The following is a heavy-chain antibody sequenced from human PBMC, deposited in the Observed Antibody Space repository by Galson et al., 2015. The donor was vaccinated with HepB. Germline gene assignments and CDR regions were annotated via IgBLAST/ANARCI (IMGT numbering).Heavy chain of an antibody. CDR1: GFTFTNNW. V-gene: IGHV3-7*01. J-gene: IGHJ6*03. CDR3: AREVEGYYYGSGSYYHTYYYYYYMDV. D-gene: IGHD3-10*01. Sequence: SLRLSCAASGFTFTNNWMSWVRQAPGKGLEWVADINEDGSKNYYVDSVEGRFTISRDNAKNSLYLQMNSLRAEDTAVYYCAREVEGYYYGSGSYYHTYYYYYYMDVWGKGTTVTVSS. CDR2: INEDGSKN.